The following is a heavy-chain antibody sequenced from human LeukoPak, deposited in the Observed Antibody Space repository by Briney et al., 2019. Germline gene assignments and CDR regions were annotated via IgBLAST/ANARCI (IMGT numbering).Heavy chain of an antibody. J-gene: IGHJ4*02. CDR1: GYTFTSYG. CDR2: ISAYNGNT. CDR3: ASRAYYYDSSGYYFDY. V-gene: IGHV1-18*01. D-gene: IGHD3-22*01. Sequence: ASVKVSCKASGYTFTSYGISWVRQAPGQGLEWMGWISAYNGNTNYAQKFQGRVTITADESTSTAYMELSSLRSEDTAVYYCASRAYYYDSSGYYFDYWGQGTLVTVSS.